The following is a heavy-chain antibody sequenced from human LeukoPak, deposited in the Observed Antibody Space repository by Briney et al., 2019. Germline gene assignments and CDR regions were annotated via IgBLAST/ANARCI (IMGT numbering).Heavy chain of an antibody. CDR2: ISAYNGNT. J-gene: IGHJ4*02. CDR1: GYTFTSYG. Sequence: ASVKVSCKASGYTFTSYGISWVRQAPGQGLEWMGWISAYNGNTNYAQKLQGRVTMTTDTSTSTAYMELRSLRSDDTAVYYCARDLPNFSGSYYHGSHFDYWGQGTLVTVSS. V-gene: IGHV1-18*01. CDR3: ARDLPNFSGSYYHGSHFDY. D-gene: IGHD1-26*01.